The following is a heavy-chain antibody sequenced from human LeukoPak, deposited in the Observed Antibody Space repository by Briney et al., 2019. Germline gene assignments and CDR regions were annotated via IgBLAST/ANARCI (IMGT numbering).Heavy chain of an antibody. CDR2: ITGSGGST. Sequence: GGSLRLSCAASGFTFSSYAMSWVRQAPGKGLEWVSAITGSGGSTYYADSVEGRFTISRDNSKNTLYLQMNSLRPEDTAVYYCAKDYGDNPFDYWGQGTLVTVSP. D-gene: IGHD4-23*01. CDR3: AKDYGDNPFDY. J-gene: IGHJ4*02. V-gene: IGHV3-23*01. CDR1: GFTFSSYA.